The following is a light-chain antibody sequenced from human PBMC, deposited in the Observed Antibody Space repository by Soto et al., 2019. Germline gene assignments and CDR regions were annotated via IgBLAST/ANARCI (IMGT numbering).Light chain of an antibody. CDR1: KSGDKY. V-gene: IGLV3-1*01. CDR2: QDS. CDR3: QAWDSSTVV. Sequence: SSELTQPPSVSVSPGQTASISCSGDKSGDKYACWYQQKPGQSPVLVIYQDSKRPSGIPERFSGSNSGNTATLTISGTQAMDEADYYCQAWDSSTVVFGGGTKLTVL. J-gene: IGLJ2*01.